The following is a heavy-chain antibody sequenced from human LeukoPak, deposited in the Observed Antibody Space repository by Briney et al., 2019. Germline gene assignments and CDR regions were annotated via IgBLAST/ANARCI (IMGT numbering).Heavy chain of an antibody. Sequence: GGSLRLSCAASGFTFRSNTMSWVRQAPGRGLEWVSVISGSGSSTYYADSVKGRFTISRDNSMNTLYLQMNSLRAEDTAVYYCARDARDGYGGNPFDYWGQGTLVTVSS. CDR1: GFTFRSNT. CDR3: ARDARDGYGGNPFDY. D-gene: IGHD4-23*01. J-gene: IGHJ4*02. CDR2: ISGSGSST. V-gene: IGHV3-23*01.